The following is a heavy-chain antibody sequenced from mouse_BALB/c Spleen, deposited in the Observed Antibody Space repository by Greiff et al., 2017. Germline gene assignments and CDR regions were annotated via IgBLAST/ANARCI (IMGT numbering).Heavy chain of an antibody. CDR3: AREGTMGYYYAMDY. CDR2: INPSSGYT. J-gene: IGHJ4*01. Sequence: VKLQQSGAELARPGASVKMSCKASGYTFTSYTMHWVKQRPGQGLEWIGYINPSSGYTNYNQKFKDKATLTADKSSSTAYMQLSSLTSEDSAVYYCAREGTMGYYYAMDYWGQGTSVTVSS. V-gene: IGHV1-4*01. CDR1: GYTFTSYT. D-gene: IGHD1-1*02.